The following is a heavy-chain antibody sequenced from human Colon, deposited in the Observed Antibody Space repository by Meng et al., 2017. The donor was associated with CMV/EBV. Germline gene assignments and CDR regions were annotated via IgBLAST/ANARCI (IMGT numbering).Heavy chain of an antibody. D-gene: IGHD3-22*01. CDR2: ISYDGSNK. J-gene: IGHJ5*02. Sequence: FPFSTYAIPWVRQTPGKGLEWVAVISYDGSNKYYADSVKGRFTISRDNSKNTLHLQMNTLRAEDTALYYCARGGYYDSSGQNWFDPWGQGTLVTVSS. CDR3: ARGGYYDSSGQNWFDP. V-gene: IGHV3-30-3*01. CDR1: FPFSTYA.